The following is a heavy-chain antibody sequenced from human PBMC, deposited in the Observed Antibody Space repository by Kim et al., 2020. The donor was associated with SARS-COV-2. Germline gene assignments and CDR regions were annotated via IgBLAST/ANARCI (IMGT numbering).Heavy chain of an antibody. D-gene: IGHD3-10*01. CDR3: ATQYGSGGYYVADFDY. J-gene: IGHJ4*02. V-gene: IGHV3-23*01. CDR2: VSDNGMST. Sequence: GGSLRLSCAASGFTFSSYAMSWVRQAPGKGLEWVSVVSDNGMSTYYADSVKGRFTITRDNSRNTLYLQMNSLRVEDTALYYCATQYGSGGYYVADFDYWGQGTLVTVSS. CDR1: GFTFSSYA.